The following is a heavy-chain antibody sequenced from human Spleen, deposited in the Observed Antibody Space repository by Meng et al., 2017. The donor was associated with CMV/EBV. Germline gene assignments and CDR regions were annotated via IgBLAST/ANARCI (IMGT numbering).Heavy chain of an antibody. D-gene: IGHD4-23*01. Sequence: HVVQSGAEVKKPGASVKVSCKASGYTFPGYYMHWVRQAPGQGLEWMGWINPNSGGTNYAQKVQGRVTMTRDTSISTAYMELSRLRSDDTAVYYCATLTVVTDNWFDPWGQGTLVTVSS. V-gene: IGHV1-2*02. J-gene: IGHJ5*02. CDR3: ATLTVVTDNWFDP. CDR1: GYTFPGYY. CDR2: INPNSGGT.